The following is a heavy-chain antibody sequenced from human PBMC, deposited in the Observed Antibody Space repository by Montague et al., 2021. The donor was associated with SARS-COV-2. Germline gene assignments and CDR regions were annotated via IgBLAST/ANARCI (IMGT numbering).Heavy chain of an antibody. CDR3: ARGAYYYDSSGYYYPYYFDY. V-gene: IGHV3-23*01. CDR2: ISGSGGST. J-gene: IGHJ4*02. D-gene: IGHD3-22*01. Sequence: SLRLSCAASGFTFSSYAMSWVRQAPGKGLEWVSAISGSGGSTYYADSVKGRFTISRENAKNSLYLQMNSLRAGDTAVYYCARGAYYYDSSGYYYPYYFDYWGQGTLVTVSS. CDR1: GFTFSSYA.